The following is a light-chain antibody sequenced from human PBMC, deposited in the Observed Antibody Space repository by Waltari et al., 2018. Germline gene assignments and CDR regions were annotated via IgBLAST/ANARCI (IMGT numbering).Light chain of an antibody. CDR1: SSDVGGYNY. Sequence: QSALTQPASVSGSPGQSITISCTGTSSDVGGYNYVSWYQQHPGKAPKLMIYDVSNRPSGVSNRFSGSKSGNTASLTIFGLQAEDEADYYCSSYTSSLVVFGGGTKLTVL. CDR2: DVS. J-gene: IGLJ2*01. CDR3: SSYTSSLVV. V-gene: IGLV2-14*03.